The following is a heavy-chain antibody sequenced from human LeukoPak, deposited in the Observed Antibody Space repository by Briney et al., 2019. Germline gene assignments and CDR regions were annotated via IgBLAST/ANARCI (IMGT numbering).Heavy chain of an antibody. V-gene: IGHV1-69*13. CDR1: GGTFSSYA. Sequence: GASVKVSCKASGGTFSSYAISWVRQAPEQGLEWMGGIIPIFGTANYAQKFQGRVTITADESTSTAYMELSSLRSEDTAVYYCARDQFIAALGMDVWGQGTTVTVSS. CDR3: ARDQFIAALGMDV. D-gene: IGHD6-6*01. J-gene: IGHJ6*02. CDR2: IIPIFGTA.